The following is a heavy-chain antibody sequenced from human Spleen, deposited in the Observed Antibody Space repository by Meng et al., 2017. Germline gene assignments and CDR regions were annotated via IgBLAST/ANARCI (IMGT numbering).Heavy chain of an antibody. D-gene: IGHD3-10*01. CDR2: ISYSGST. CDR1: SGSISSNSYD. Sequence: QVQLQESGPGLVKPSEPLSLTCTVSSGSISSNSYDWGWIRQPPGKGLEWIGSISYSGSTSYNPSLTSRVSMSIDKSKNQFSLKLTSVTAADTAVYHCLRGSGGSVWGQGTLVTVSS. V-gene: IGHV4-39*07. CDR3: LRGSGGSV. J-gene: IGHJ1*01.